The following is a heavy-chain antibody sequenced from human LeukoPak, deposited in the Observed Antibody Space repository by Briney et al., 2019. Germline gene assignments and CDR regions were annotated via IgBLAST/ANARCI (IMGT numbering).Heavy chain of an antibody. J-gene: IGHJ4*02. CDR2: ISSSSSYI. CDR3: AREEAGTTFDY. CDR1: GFTFSTYG. D-gene: IGHD1-7*01. Sequence: GGSLRLSCAASGFTFSTYGMTWVRQAPGKGLEWVSSISSSSSYIYYADSVKGRFTISRDNAKNSLYLQMNSLRAEDTAVYYCAREEAGTTFDYWGQGTLVTVSS. V-gene: IGHV3-21*01.